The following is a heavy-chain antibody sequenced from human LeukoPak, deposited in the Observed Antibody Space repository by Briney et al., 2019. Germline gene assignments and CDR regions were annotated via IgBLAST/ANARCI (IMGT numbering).Heavy chain of an antibody. CDR2: IYYSGST. D-gene: IGHD6-19*01. CDR1: GGSISSYY. V-gene: IGHV4-59*01. CDR3: ARAPVGYSSGWYGPGARHPDAFDI. Sequence: SETLSLTCTVSGGSISSYYWSWIRQPPGKGLEWIGYIYYSGSTNYNPSLKSRVTISVDTSKNQFSLKLSSVTAADTAVYYCARAPVGYSSGWYGPGARHPDAFDIWGQGTMVTVSS. J-gene: IGHJ3*02.